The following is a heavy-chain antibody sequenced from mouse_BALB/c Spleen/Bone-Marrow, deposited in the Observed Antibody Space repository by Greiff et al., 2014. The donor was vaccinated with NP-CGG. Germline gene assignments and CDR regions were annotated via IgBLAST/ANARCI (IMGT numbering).Heavy chain of an antibody. Sequence: QVQLQQSGAELVRPGASVKLSCKASGYTFTSYWINWVKQRPGQGLEWIRNIFPSETYTNYNQKFKDKATLTVDKSSSTAYMQLSSPTSEDSAVYYCTRDNWDYWGQGTTLTVSS. CDR1: GYTFTSYW. J-gene: IGHJ2*01. CDR3: TRDNWDY. CDR2: IFPSETYT. V-gene: IGHV1-69*02. D-gene: IGHD4-1*01.